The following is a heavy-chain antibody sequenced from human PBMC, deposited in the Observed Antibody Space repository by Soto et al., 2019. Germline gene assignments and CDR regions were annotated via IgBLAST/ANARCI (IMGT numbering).Heavy chain of an antibody. Sequence: QVQLVQSGAEVKKPGASVKVSCKASGYTFTSYDINWVRQATGQGLEWMGWMNPNSGNTGYAQKIQGRVTMTRNTSISTAYMELSSLRSEDTAVYYCARNYYDFWSGYSDYYYYYYMDVWGKGTTVTVSS. V-gene: IGHV1-8*01. CDR3: ARNYYDFWSGYSDYYYYYYMDV. CDR1: GYTFTSYD. D-gene: IGHD3-3*01. J-gene: IGHJ6*03. CDR2: MNPNSGNT.